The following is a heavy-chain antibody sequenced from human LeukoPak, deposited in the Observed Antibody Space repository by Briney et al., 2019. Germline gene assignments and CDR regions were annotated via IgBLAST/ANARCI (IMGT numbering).Heavy chain of an antibody. CDR1: AYTLSGYY. D-gene: IGHD6-13*01. V-gene: IGHV1-2*02. Sequence: ASVKVSCKASAYTLSGYYMHWVRQAPGQGLEWMGWINPKSGVTNYAQKFQGRVTMTRDTSISTAYMELSRLRSDDTAVYYCARDQQRNYYYYYMDVWGKGTTVTVSS. CDR2: INPKSGVT. CDR3: ARDQQRNYYYYYMDV. J-gene: IGHJ6*03.